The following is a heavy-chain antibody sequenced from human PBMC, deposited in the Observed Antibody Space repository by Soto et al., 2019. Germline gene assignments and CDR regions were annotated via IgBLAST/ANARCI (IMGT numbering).Heavy chain of an antibody. Sequence: QAHLEQSGTELKRPGASVKVSCKASGYTFSDFDINWLRQASGQGPEWMGWTNAKSGDTFFAQRFQEKFHTTCDPSPRTVYMEVRSLSADDTATYSCAQGNPFNYAGFDVWGQGTTVAVSS. CDR3: AQGNPFNYAGFDV. CDR1: GYTFSDFD. CDR2: TNAKSGDT. V-gene: IGHV1-8*01. J-gene: IGHJ6*02. D-gene: IGHD3-16*01.